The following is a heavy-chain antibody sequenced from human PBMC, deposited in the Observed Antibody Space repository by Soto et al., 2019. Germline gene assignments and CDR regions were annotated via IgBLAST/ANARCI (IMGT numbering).Heavy chain of an antibody. CDR3: AGDGARYFEL. CDR1: GFTFSDYY. J-gene: IGHJ2*01. Sequence: QVQLVESGGALVKPGGSLRLSCAASGFTFSDYYMNWVRQAPGKGLEWVSYISGTSDYTNYADSVKGRFTISRDNAEKSLFLQMSSLRVEDTAVYYCAGDGARYFELWGRGTLVSVSS. V-gene: IGHV3-11*06. D-gene: IGHD2-15*01. CDR2: ISGTSDYT.